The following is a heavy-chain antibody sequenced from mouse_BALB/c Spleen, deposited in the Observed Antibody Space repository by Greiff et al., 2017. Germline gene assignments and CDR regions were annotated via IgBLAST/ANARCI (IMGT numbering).Heavy chain of an antibody. V-gene: IGHV5-6-5*01. CDR2: ISSGGST. Sequence: EVKLMESGGGLVKPGGSLKLSCAASGFTFSSYAMSWVRQTPEKRLEWVASISSGGSTYYPDSVKGRFTISRDNARNILYLQMSSLRSEDTAMYYCARRDGPAWFAYWGQGTLVTVSA. D-gene: IGHD2-3*01. J-gene: IGHJ3*01. CDR3: ARRDGPAWFAY. CDR1: GFTFSSYA.